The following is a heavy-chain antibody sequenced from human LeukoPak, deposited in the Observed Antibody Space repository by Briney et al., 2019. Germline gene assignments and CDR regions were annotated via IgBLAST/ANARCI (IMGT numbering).Heavy chain of an antibody. V-gene: IGHV4-39*01. J-gene: IGHJ4*02. CDR2: IYYSGST. CDR1: GGSISSSSYY. Sequence: TSETLSLTCTVSGGSISSSSYYWGWIRQPPGKGLEWIGSIYYSGSTYYNPSLKSRVTISVDTSKNQFSLKLSSVTAADTAVYYCARHALLGYSYGYGYYFDYWGQGTLVTVSS. CDR3: ARHALLGYSYGYGYYFDY. D-gene: IGHD5-18*01.